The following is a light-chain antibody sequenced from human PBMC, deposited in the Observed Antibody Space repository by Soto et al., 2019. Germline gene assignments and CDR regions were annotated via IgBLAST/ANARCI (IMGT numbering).Light chain of an antibody. Sequence: EILLTQSPATLSLSPGERATLSCRASQSVSSNLAWYQQKPGQATRLLIYGASTRATGIPARLSGSGSGTEFTLPISSLQSADFAVYYCQQYNNWPPEGTFGQGTKVDIK. V-gene: IGKV3-15*01. CDR1: QSVSSN. CDR3: QQYNNWPPEGT. J-gene: IGKJ1*01. CDR2: GAS.